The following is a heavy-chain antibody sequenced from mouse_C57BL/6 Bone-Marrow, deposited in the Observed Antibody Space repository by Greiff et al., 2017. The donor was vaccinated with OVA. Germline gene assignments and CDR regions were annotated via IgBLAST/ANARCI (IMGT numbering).Heavy chain of an antibody. CDR1: GYTFTDYY. CDR3: ARPYYGSRCHWYFDV. V-gene: IGHV1-19*01. J-gene: IGHJ1*03. D-gene: IGHD1-1*01. Sequence: VQLQQSGPVLVKPGASVKMSCKASGYTFTDYYMNWVKQSHGKSLEWIGVINPYNGGTSYNQKFKGKATLTVDKSSSTAYMELNSLTSEDAAVYYCARPYYGSRCHWYFDVWGTGTTVTVAS. CDR2: INPYNGGT.